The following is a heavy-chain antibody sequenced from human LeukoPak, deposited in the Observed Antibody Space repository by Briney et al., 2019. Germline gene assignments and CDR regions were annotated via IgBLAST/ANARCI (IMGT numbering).Heavy chain of an antibody. J-gene: IGHJ6*02. CDR3: AKAVSSGYSYPINYYYGMDV. V-gene: IGHV3-30*18. Sequence: GGSLRLSCAASGFTVSAKYMNWVRQAPGKGLEWVAVISYDGSNKYYADSVKGRFTISRDNSKNTLYLQMNSLRAEDTAVYYCAKAVSSGYSYPINYYYGMDVWGQGTTVTVSS. CDR2: ISYDGSNK. D-gene: IGHD3-22*01. CDR1: GFTVSAKY.